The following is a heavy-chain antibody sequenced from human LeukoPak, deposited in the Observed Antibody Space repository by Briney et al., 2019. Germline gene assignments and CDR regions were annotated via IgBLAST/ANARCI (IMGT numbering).Heavy chain of an antibody. Sequence: SDTLSLTCTVSGGSISSSYWNWIRQPPGKGLGWIGHIYYSGSTIYNPSLRSRVTISVDTSKTQFSLRLRSVTAADTAIYYCARDEGYYDTTGSFYFWGQGTLVAVSS. J-gene: IGHJ4*02. CDR3: ARDEGYYDTTGSFYF. V-gene: IGHV4-59*01. CDR2: IYYSGST. CDR1: GGSISSSY. D-gene: IGHD3-22*01.